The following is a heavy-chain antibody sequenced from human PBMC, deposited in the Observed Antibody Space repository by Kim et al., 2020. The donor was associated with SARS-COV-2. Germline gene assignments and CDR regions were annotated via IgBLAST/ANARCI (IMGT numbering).Heavy chain of an antibody. CDR3: ARFFGSGSPTWNYFDY. CDR2: ISTSSSVI. CDR1: GFIFSSHD. J-gene: IGHJ4*02. D-gene: IGHD3-10*01. Sequence: GGSLRLSCAASGFIFSSHDMNWVRQAPGKGLEWVSYISTSSSVIYYADSVKGRFTISRDDAKTSLYLQMNSLRDHDTAVYYCARFFGSGSPTWNYFDYWGQGTLVTVSS. V-gene: IGHV3-48*02.